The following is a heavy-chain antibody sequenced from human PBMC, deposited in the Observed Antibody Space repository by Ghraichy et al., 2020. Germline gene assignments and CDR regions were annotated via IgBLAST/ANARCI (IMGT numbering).Heavy chain of an antibody. Sequence: GGSLRLSCAASGFTFSRYWMSWVRQAPGKGMEWVANVKPDDSEKYYGGSVKGRFTIFRDNAKNSLYLQMNSLGAGDTALYYCARDLSRAGGWIDFWGQGTLVTVSS. CDR2: VKPDDSEK. V-gene: IGHV3-7*03. CDR1: GFTFSRYW. J-gene: IGHJ4*02. D-gene: IGHD2-15*01. CDR3: ARDLSRAGGWIDF.